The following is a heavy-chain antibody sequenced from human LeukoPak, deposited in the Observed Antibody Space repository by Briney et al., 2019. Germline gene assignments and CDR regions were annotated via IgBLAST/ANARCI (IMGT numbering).Heavy chain of an antibody. V-gene: IGHV4-59*08. Sequence: SETLSLTCTVSGGSLSSYYWSWIRQPPGKGLEWIGYIYYRGRTKYSPSLQSRVTISVDTSRNQFSLRLSSVAAADTAVYYCARQSDDLGYFQHWGQGTLVTVSS. D-gene: IGHD3-16*01. CDR3: ARQSDDLGYFQH. CDR2: IYYRGRT. J-gene: IGHJ1*01. CDR1: GGSLSSYY.